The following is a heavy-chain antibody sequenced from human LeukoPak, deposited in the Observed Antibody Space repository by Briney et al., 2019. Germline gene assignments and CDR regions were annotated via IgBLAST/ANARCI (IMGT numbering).Heavy chain of an antibody. CDR2: IYYSGST. CDR1: GGSISSSSYY. Sequence: SETLSLTCTVSGGSISSSSYYWGWIRQPPGKGLEWIGGIYYSGSTYYNPSLKSRVTISVDTSKNQFSLKLSSVTAADTAVYYCARGYDFWSGYNNWFDPWGQGTLVTVSS. J-gene: IGHJ5*02. D-gene: IGHD3-3*01. V-gene: IGHV4-39*07. CDR3: ARGYDFWSGYNNWFDP.